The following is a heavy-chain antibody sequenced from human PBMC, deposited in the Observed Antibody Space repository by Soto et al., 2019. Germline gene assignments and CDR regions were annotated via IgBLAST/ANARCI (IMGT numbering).Heavy chain of an antibody. Sequence: GGSLRLSCAASGFPFSIYWMSLVRQAPGKGLEWVANIKQDGSEKYYVDSVKGRFTISRDNAKNSLYLQMNSLRAEDTAVYYCARGTARLSPLDYWGQGTLFTVSS. CDR3: ARGTARLSPLDY. CDR1: GFPFSIYW. D-gene: IGHD5-18*01. V-gene: IGHV3-7*03. CDR2: IKQDGSEK. J-gene: IGHJ4*02.